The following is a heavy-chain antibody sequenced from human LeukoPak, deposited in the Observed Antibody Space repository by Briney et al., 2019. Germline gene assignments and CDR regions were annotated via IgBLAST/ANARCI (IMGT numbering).Heavy chain of an antibody. CDR2: MNPNSGNT. V-gene: IGHV1-8*03. D-gene: IGHD6-6*01. J-gene: IGHJ4*02. Sequence: GASVKVSCKASGYTFTSYGISWVRQATGQGLEWMGWMNPNSGNTGYAQKFQGRVTITRNTSISTAYMELSSLRSEDTAVYYCARDSSSSIDYWGQGTLVTVSS. CDR3: ARDSSSSIDY. CDR1: GYTFTSYG.